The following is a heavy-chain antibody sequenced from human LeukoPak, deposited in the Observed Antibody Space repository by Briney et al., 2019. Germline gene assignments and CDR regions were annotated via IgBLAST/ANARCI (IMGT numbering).Heavy chain of an antibody. CDR3: ASLLGYCSSTSCHGLFDY. J-gene: IGHJ4*02. V-gene: IGHV1-46*01. CDR1: GYTFTSYY. Sequence: ASVKVSCKASGYTFTSYYMHWVRQAPGQGLEWMGIINPSGGSTSYAQRFQGRVTMTRDTSTSTVYMELSSLRSEDTAVYYCASLLGYCSSTSCHGLFDYWGQGTLVTVSS. D-gene: IGHD2-2*01. CDR2: INPSGGST.